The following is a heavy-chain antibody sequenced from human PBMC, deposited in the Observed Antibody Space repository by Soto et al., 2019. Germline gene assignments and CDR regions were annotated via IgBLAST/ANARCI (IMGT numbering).Heavy chain of an antibody. CDR1: GFTFSSYA. Sequence: GGSLRLSCAASGFTFSSYAMSWVRQAPGKGLEWVSAISGSGGSTYYADSVKGRFTISRDNSKNTLYLQMNSLRAEDTAVYYCAKAGQGATVVTNYYYYGMDVWGQGTTVTVSS. D-gene: IGHD1-26*01. CDR2: ISGSGGST. CDR3: AKAGQGATVVTNYYYYGMDV. J-gene: IGHJ6*02. V-gene: IGHV3-23*01.